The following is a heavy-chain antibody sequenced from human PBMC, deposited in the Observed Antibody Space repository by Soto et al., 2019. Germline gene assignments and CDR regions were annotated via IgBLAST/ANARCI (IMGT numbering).Heavy chain of an antibody. Sequence: EVQLLESGGGLVQPGGSLRLSCAASGFTFNNYAMSWVRQAPGKGLEWVSTISSSGGSTYYADSVKGRFTISRDNSTNTLYLQMNSLRAEDTAVYYCAKGRWEGYGLDVRGQGTTVTVSS. CDR2: ISSSGGST. D-gene: IGHD1-26*01. V-gene: IGHV3-23*01. CDR3: AKGRWEGYGLDV. J-gene: IGHJ6*02. CDR1: GFTFNNYA.